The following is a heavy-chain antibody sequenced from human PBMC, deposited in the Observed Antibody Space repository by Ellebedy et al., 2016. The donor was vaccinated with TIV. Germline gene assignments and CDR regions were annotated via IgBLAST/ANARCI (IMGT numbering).Heavy chain of an antibody. CDR1: RFPFSNYV. D-gene: IGHD3-3*02. CDR3: AKISPTHRGAFDI. J-gene: IGHJ3*02. Sequence: GGSLRLSXAASRFPFSNYVMNWVRLAPGKGLVWVSAISASGISTYYADSVKGRFTISRDNSKNTLFLQMNSLRGDDTARYYCAKISPTHRGAFDIWGQGTMVTVSS. V-gene: IGHV3-23*01. CDR2: ISASGIST.